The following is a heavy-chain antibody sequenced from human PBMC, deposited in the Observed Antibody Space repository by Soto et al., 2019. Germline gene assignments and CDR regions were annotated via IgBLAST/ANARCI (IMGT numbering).Heavy chain of an antibody. CDR3: TTGRYCSSTSCSDY. D-gene: IGHD2-2*01. Sequence: GGSLRLSCAASGFTFSNAWMSWVRQAPGKGLEWVGRIKSKTDGGTTDYAAPVKGRFTISRDDSKNTLYLQMNSLKTEDTAVYYCTTGRYCSSTSCSDYWGQGTLVTVSS. CDR2: IKSKTDGGTT. V-gene: IGHV3-15*01. CDR1: GFTFSNAW. J-gene: IGHJ4*02.